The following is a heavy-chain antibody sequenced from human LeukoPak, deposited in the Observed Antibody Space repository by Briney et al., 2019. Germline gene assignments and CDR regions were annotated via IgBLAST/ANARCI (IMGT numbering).Heavy chain of an antibody. J-gene: IGHJ4*02. D-gene: IGHD3-3*01. CDR3: AKDRDFWSGSTYYFDY. V-gene: IGHV3-23*01. Sequence: LPGGSLRLSCAASGFTFSNYAMSWVRQAPGKGLEWVSAISGSGGYTYYADSVKGRFTISRDNSKNTLYLQMNSLRAEDTAVYYCAKDRDFWSGSTYYFDYWGQGTLVTVSS. CDR2: ISGSGGYT. CDR1: GFTFSNYA.